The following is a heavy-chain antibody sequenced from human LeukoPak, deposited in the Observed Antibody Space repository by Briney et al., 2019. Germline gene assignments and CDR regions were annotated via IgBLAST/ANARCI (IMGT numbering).Heavy chain of an antibody. J-gene: IGHJ5*02. CDR3: ARDGNYYGSGAGPDSWFDP. V-gene: IGHV1-46*01. Sequence: ASVKVSCKASGYTFTNYYMHWARQAPGQGLEWMGIINPSSGGATYAQKFQGRVTMTRDTFTSTVYMELSSLRSEDTAVYYCARDGNYYGSGAGPDSWFDPWGQGTLVTASS. CDR1: GYTFTNYY. D-gene: IGHD3-10*01. CDR2: INPSSGGA.